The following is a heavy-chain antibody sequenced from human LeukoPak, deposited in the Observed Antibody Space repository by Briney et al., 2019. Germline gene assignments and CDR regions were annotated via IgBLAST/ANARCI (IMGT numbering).Heavy chain of an antibody. Sequence: PGGSLTLSCAASGFTFSSYAMSWVRQAPGKGLEWVSAISGSGGSTYYADSVKGRFTISRDNSKNTLYLQMNSLRAEDTAVYYCAKDLWAGSGGYAFDIWGQGTMVTVSS. D-gene: IGHD1-14*01. CDR3: AKDLWAGSGGYAFDI. V-gene: IGHV3-23*01. CDR2: ISGSGGST. J-gene: IGHJ3*02. CDR1: GFTFSSYA.